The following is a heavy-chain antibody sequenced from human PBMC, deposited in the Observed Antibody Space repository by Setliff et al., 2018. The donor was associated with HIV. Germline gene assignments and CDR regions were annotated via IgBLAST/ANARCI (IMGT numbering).Heavy chain of an antibody. CDR1: GYTFTSYY. CDR3: ARGSRSGWFFDW. V-gene: IGHV1-18*04. J-gene: IGHJ4*02. CDR2: INIRSGNT. D-gene: IGHD6-19*01. Sequence: ASVKVSCKASGYTFTSYYMHWVRQAPGQGLEWMRWINIRSGNTNYAQKFQGRVTMTKDTSTSTAYMDLRSLRSDDTAVYYFARGSRSGWFFDWWGQGSLVTVSS.